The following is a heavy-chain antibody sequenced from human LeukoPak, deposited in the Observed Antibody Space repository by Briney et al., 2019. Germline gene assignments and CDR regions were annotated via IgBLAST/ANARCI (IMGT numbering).Heavy chain of an antibody. D-gene: IGHD6-19*01. CDR1: GYTFTRCG. CDR2: ISAYNGDT. Sequence: ASVKVSCKASGYTFTRCGITWVRQAPGQGLGWMGWISAYNGDTKYAQKLQGRVTMTTATSTRTAYMELRSLRSDDTAVYYCARDPSNSGGWYIYFDYWGQGTLVAVSS. J-gene: IGHJ4*02. CDR3: ARDPSNSGGWYIYFDY. V-gene: IGHV1-18*01.